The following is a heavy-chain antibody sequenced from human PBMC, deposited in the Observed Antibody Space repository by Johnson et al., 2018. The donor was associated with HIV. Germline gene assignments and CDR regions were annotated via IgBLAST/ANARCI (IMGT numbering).Heavy chain of an antibody. J-gene: IGHJ3*02. D-gene: IGHD6-13*01. CDR1: GFTFSSYA. V-gene: IGHV3-23*04. Sequence: VQLVESGGGLVQPGGSLRLSCAASGFTFSSYAMSWVRQAPGKGLEWVSAISGSGGSTYYADSVKGRFTISRDNSKNTLYLQMNSLRAEDTAVYYCAKDEGYDSSSWYAFDNWGQGTMVTVSS. CDR3: AKDEGYDSSSWYAFDN. CDR2: ISGSGGST.